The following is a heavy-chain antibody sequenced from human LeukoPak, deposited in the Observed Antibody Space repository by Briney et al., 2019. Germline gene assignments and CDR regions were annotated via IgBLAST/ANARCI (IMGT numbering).Heavy chain of an antibody. D-gene: IGHD4-17*01. CDR3: ARDTDTVTTILDY. Sequence: GGSLRLSCAASGFTFSSYWMHWVRQAPGKGLVWVSRINSDGSSTSYADSVKGRFTISRVNAKNTLYLQMNSLRAEDAAVYYCARDTDTVTTILDYWGQGTLVTVSS. CDR2: INSDGSST. CDR1: GFTFSSYW. V-gene: IGHV3-74*01. J-gene: IGHJ4*02.